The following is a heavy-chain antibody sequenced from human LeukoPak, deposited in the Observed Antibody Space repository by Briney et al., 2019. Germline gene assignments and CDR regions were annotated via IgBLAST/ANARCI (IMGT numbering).Heavy chain of an antibody. CDR2: ISSTSSAI. CDR3: AREGSDGDYLDY. CDR1: GYTFSSYN. J-gene: IGHJ4*02. V-gene: IGHV3-48*04. D-gene: IGHD4-17*01. Sequence: PGGSLRLSCAASGYTFSSYNMNWVRQAPGKGLEWVSYISSTSSAIYYADSVMGRSTISRDNAKNSLYLQMNSLRADDTAVYYCAREGSDGDYLDYWGQGTLVTVSS.